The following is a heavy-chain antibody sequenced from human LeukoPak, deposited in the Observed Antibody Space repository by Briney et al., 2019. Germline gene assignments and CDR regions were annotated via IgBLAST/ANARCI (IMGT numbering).Heavy chain of an antibody. CDR2: INPKSGGS. J-gene: IGHJ4*02. CDR3: APGPVGGGGIYFDY. CDR1: GYTFTGYY. D-gene: IGHD3-16*01. V-gene: IGHV1-2*02. Sequence: ASVKVSCKASGYTFTGYYMHWLRQAPGQGREWMGWINPKSGGSNSPQKFQGRGTITRDTSISTAYMELRRLRSDDTAVYYCAPGPVGGGGIYFDYWGQGTLVTVSS.